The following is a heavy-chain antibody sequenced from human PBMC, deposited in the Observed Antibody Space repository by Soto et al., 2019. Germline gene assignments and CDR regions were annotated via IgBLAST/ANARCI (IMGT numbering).Heavy chain of an antibody. D-gene: IGHD3-10*01. CDR2: ISSSSSYT. J-gene: IGHJ4*02. V-gene: IGHV3-11*05. Sequence: QVQLVESGGGLVKPGGSLRLSCAASGFTFSDYYMSWIRQAPGKGLEWVSYISSSSSYTNYADSVKGRFTISRDNAKNSLYLQRNSLRAKDRAVSYCARGGGTMVRGVIDYWGQGSLVTVSS. CDR1: GFTFSDYY. CDR3: ARGGGTMVRGVIDY.